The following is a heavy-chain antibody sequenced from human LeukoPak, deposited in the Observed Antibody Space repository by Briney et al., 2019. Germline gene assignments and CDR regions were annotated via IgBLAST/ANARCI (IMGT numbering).Heavy chain of an antibody. CDR1: GYTFTSYG. J-gene: IGHJ4*02. CDR3: ARCSSTSCYLDY. D-gene: IGHD2-2*01. CDR2: ISAYNGNT. V-gene: IGHV1-18*04. Sequence: ASVKVACKASGYTFTSYGISWARQAPGQGLEWMGWISAYNGNTNYAQKIQGRVTMTTNTSTSTAYMELRSLRSDDTAVYYCARCSSTSCYLDYWGQGTLVTVSS.